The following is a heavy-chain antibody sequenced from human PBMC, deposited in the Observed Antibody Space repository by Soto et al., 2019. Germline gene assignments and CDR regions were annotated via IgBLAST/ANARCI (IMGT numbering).Heavy chain of an antibody. D-gene: IGHD6-19*01. CDR3: ARHPLNSSGWYGYAFDI. CDR1: GGSISSYY. CDR2: IYYSGST. V-gene: IGHV4-59*08. J-gene: IGHJ3*02. Sequence: SETLSLTCTVSGGSISSYYWSWIRQPPGKGLEWIWYIYYSGSTNYNPSLKSRVTISVDTSKNQFSLKLSSVTAADTAVYYCARHPLNSSGWYGYAFDIWGQGTMVTVS.